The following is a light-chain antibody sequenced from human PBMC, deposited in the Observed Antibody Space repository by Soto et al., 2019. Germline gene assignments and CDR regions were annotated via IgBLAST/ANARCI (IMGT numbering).Light chain of an antibody. CDR2: EVS. Sequence: QSALTQPPSASGSPGQSVTISCTGTSSDVGGYNYVSWYQQHPGKAPKLMIYEVSKRPSGVPDRFSGSKSGNTASLTVSGLQAEDEADYYCQSQDSSLSGSVFGGGTKLTVL. CDR1: SSDVGGYNY. CDR3: QSQDSSLSGSV. V-gene: IGLV2-8*01. J-gene: IGLJ2*01.